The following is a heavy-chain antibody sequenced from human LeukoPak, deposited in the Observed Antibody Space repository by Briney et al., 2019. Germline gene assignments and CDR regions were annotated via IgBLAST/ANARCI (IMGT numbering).Heavy chain of an antibody. CDR2: ISSSSSSI. CDR3: ARDGDYGGYYYYGMDV. V-gene: IGHV3-21*01. CDR1: GFTFSTYS. J-gene: IGHJ6*02. D-gene: IGHD4-17*01. Sequence: GGSLRLSCAASGFTFSTYSMNWVRQAPGKGLEWVSSISSSSSSIYYSDSVKGRFTISRDNAKNSLYLQMNSLRAEDTAVYYCARDGDYGGYYYYGMDVWGQGTTVTVSS.